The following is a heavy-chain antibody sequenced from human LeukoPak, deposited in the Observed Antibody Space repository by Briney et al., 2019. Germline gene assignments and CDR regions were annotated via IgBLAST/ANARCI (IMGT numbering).Heavy chain of an antibody. CDR3: ARGRDYDFWSGDWYFQH. D-gene: IGHD3-3*01. CDR2: IYTSGST. J-gene: IGHJ1*01. V-gene: IGHV4-61*02. Sequence: PSETLSLTCTVSGGSISSGSYYWSWLRQPAGKGLEWIGRIYTSGSTNYNPSLKSRVTISVDTSKNQFSLKLSSVTAADTAVYYCARGRDYDFWSGDWYFQHWGQGTLVTVSS. CDR1: GGSISSGSYY.